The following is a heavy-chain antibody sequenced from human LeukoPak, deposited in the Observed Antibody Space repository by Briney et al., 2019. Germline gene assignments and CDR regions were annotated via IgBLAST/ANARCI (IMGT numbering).Heavy chain of an antibody. Sequence: GGSLRLSCAASGFTFSGSALHGVRQASGEGLEGVGRIRRTANGYATAYAASVKGRFTISRDDSKNTAYLQMDSPKTEDTAVYYCTGNYYGSGSYADFDYWGQGTLVTVSS. J-gene: IGHJ4*02. D-gene: IGHD3-10*01. V-gene: IGHV3-73*01. CDR1: GFTFSGSA. CDR2: IRRTANGYAT. CDR3: TGNYYGSGSYADFDY.